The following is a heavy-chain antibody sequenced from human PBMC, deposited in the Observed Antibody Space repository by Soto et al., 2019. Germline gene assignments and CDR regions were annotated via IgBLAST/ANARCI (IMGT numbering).Heavy chain of an antibody. J-gene: IGHJ4*02. CDR3: AKDRVSSGPYYFDY. V-gene: IGHV3-30*18. CDR2: ISYDGSNK. D-gene: IGHD6-19*01. Sequence: LRLSCAASGFTFSSYGMHWVRQAPGKGLEWVAVISYDGSNKYYADSVKGRFTISRDNSKNTLYLQMNSLRAEDTAVYYCAKDRVSSGPYYFDYWGQGTLVTVSS. CDR1: GFTFSSYG.